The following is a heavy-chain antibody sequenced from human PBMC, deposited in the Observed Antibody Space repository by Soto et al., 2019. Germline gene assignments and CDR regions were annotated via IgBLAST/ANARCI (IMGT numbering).Heavy chain of an antibody. V-gene: IGHV4-30-4*01. CDR2: IYKSTTT. D-gene: IGHD2-15*01. CDR1: GDSISTVDYF. CDR3: ARGRYCLTGRCFPNWFDS. Sequence: SETLSLTCSVSGDSISTVDYFWAWIRQPPGQALEYIGYIYKSTTTYYNPSFESRVAISLDTSKSQFSLTVTSVTAADTAVYFCARGRYCLTGRCFPNWFDSWGQGTLGTVS. J-gene: IGHJ5*01.